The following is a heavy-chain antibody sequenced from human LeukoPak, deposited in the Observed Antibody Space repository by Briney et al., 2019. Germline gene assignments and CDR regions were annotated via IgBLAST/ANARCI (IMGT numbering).Heavy chain of an antibody. CDR1: GFTFSSYS. Sequence: PGGSLRLSCAASGFTFSSYSMNWVRQAPGKGLEWVSSISSSSSYIYYADSVKGRFTISRDNAKNSLYLQMNSLRVEDTAIYYCARARWVQGTFYFDSWGQGTLVTVSS. D-gene: IGHD4-23*01. V-gene: IGHV3-21*01. J-gene: IGHJ4*02. CDR3: ARARWVQGTFYFDS. CDR2: ISSSSSYI.